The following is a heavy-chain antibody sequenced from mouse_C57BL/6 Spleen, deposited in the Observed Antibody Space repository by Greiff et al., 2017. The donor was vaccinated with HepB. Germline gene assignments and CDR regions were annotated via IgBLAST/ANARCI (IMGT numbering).Heavy chain of an antibody. J-gene: IGHJ1*02. CDR1: GYTFTSYW. Sequence: QVQLQQPGAELVKPGASVKLSCKASGYTFTSYWMHWVKQRPGQGLEWIGMINPNSGSTNYNEKFKSKATLTVDKSSSTAYMQLSSLTAEDSAVYYCSIVGGNPGYFDVWGTGTTVTVAS. CDR3: SIVGGNPGYFDV. CDR2: INPNSGST. V-gene: IGHV1-64*01. D-gene: IGHD2-5*01.